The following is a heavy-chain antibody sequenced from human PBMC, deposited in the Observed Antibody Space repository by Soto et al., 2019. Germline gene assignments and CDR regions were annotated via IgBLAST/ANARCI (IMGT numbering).Heavy chain of an antibody. CDR1: GGSISSYY. J-gene: IGHJ5*02. CDR2: IYYSGST. V-gene: IGHV4-59*01. Sequence: SETLSLTCTVSGGSISSYYWSWIRQPPGKGLEWIGYIYYSGSTNYNPSLKSRVTISVDTPKNQFSLKLSSVTAADTAVYYCARDLPEFDPWGQGTLVTVSS. CDR3: ARDLPEFDP.